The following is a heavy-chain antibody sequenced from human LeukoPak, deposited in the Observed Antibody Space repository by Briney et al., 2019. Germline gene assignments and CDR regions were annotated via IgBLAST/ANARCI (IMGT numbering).Heavy chain of an antibody. J-gene: IGHJ4*02. D-gene: IGHD4-17*01. CDR3: AKDHLLYGDHPLYYFDY. Sequence: ASVKVSCKASGGTFSSYAISWVRQAPGQGLEWMGGIIPIFGTANYAQKFQGRVTITADESTSTAYMELNSLRAEDTAVYYCAKDHLLYGDHPLYYFDYWGQGTLVTVSS. V-gene: IGHV1-69*13. CDR1: GGTFSSYA. CDR2: IIPIFGTA.